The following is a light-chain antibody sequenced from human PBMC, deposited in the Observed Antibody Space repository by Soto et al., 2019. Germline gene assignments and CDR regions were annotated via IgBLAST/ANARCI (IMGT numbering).Light chain of an antibody. Sequence: DIVMTQSPDYLAVSLGERATINCKSSQSVLYSSNNKNYLAWYQQKPGQPPKLLIYWASTRESGVPDRFSGSGPGTDFTLTISSLQAEDVAVYYCHQYYSSLWTFGQGTKVEIK. V-gene: IGKV4-1*01. J-gene: IGKJ1*01. CDR2: WAS. CDR1: QSVLYSSNNKNY. CDR3: HQYYSSLWT.